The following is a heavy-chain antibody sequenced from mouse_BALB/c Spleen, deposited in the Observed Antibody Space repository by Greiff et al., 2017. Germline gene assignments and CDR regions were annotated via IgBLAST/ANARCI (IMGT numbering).Heavy chain of an antibody. CDR1: GDSITSGY. V-gene: IGHV3-8*02. CDR3: ARRRLRDWYFDV. CDR2: ISYSGST. Sequence: EVQRVESGPSLVKPSQTLSLTCSVTGDSITSGYWNWIRKFPGNKLEYMGYISYSGSTYYNPSLKSRISITRDTSKNQYYLQLNSVTTEDTATYYCARRRLRDWYFDVWGAGTTVTVSS. D-gene: IGHD1-2*01. J-gene: IGHJ1*01.